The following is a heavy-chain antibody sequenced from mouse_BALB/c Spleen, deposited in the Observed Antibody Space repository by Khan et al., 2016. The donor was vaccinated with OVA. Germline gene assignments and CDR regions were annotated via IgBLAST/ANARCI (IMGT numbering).Heavy chain of an antibody. CDR1: GFSLTSYG. CDR3: ARYYGNYGWYFDV. CDR2: IWTGGST. J-gene: IGHJ1*01. V-gene: IGHV2-9*02. D-gene: IGHD2-1*01. Sequence: VQLKQSGHGLVAPSQSLSITCTVSGFSLTSYGVHWVRQPPGKGLEWLGVIWTGGSTNYNSALMSRLSISKDNSKSQVFLKMNSLQTDDTAMYYCARYYGNYGWYFDVWGAGTTVTVTS.